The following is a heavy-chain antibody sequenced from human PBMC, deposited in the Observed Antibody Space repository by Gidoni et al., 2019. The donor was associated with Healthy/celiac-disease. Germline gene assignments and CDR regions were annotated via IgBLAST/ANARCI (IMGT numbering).Heavy chain of an antibody. CDR1: GYTFTSYY. CDR2: INPSGGST. V-gene: IGHV1-46*01. CDR3: ARALVGAILPGYFQH. D-gene: IGHD1-26*01. J-gene: IGHJ1*01. Sequence: QVQLVQSGAEVKKPGASVKVSCKASGYTFTSYYMHWVRQAPGQGLEWMGIINPSGGSTSYAQKFQGRVTMTRDTSTSTVYMELSSLRSEDTAVYYCARALVGAILPGYFQHWGQGTLVTVSS.